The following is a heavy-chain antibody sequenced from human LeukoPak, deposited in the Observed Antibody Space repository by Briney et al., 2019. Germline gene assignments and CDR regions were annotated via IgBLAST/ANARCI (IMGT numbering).Heavy chain of an antibody. CDR1: GGSISSGDYY. V-gene: IGHV4-30-4*01. CDR2: IYYSGST. D-gene: IGHD3-9*01. Sequence: SETLSLTCTVSGGSISSGDYYWSWIRQPPGKGLEWIGYIYYSGSTYYNPSLKSRVTVSVDTSKNQFSLKLSSVTAADTAVYYCARGDYDILTGYCLDYWGQGTLVAVSS. CDR3: ARGDYDILTGYCLDY. J-gene: IGHJ4*02.